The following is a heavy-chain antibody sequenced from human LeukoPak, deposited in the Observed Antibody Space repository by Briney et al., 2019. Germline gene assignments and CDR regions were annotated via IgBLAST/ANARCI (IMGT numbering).Heavy chain of an antibody. D-gene: IGHD6-13*01. CDR2: IYYSGST. Sequence: SETLSLTCTVSGGSISSNSYYWVWIRQPPGKELVGIGSIYYSGSTYYNPSLKSRVTISVDTSKNQFSLKLSSVTAADTAVYYCARGVASSWYGDWGQGTLVTVSS. CDR1: GGSISSNSYY. J-gene: IGHJ4*02. V-gene: IGHV4-39*01. CDR3: ARGVASSWYGD.